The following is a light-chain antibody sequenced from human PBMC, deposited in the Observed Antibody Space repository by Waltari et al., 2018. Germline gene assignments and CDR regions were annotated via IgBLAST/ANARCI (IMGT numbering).Light chain of an antibody. CDR1: SSDVGGYDH. Sequence: QSALTQPPSASGSPGQSVTISCTGTSSDVGGYDHVSWSQQHPGKAPKLMIYEVTKRPSGVPDRFSGSKSGNTASLTVSGLQAEDEADYYCCSYAGTNNLGVFGGGTKLTVL. V-gene: IGLV2-8*01. CDR3: CSYAGTNNLGV. J-gene: IGLJ3*02. CDR2: EVT.